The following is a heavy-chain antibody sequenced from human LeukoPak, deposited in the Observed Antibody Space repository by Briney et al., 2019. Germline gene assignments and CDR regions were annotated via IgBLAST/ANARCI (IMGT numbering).Heavy chain of an antibody. J-gene: IGHJ4*02. D-gene: IGHD3-22*01. CDR3: ARESYYYDSSGYYLVDY. Sequence: SGGSLRLSCAASGFTFNSYEMNWVRQAPGKGLEWVSYISSSGSTIYYADSVKGRFTISRDNAKNSLYLQMNSLRAEDTAVYCCARESYYYDSSGYYLVDYWGQGTLVTVSS. CDR2: ISSSGSTI. CDR1: GFTFNSYE. V-gene: IGHV3-48*03.